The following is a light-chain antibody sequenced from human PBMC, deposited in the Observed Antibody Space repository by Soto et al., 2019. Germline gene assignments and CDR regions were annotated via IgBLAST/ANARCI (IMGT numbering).Light chain of an antibody. V-gene: IGKV1-39*01. CDR1: QSISVY. J-gene: IGKJ1*01. CDR3: QQSYSTPRT. Sequence: DIQMTQSPSPLSASVGDRVTITCRASQSISVYLNWYQQKPRRAPKLLIYATSTLQSGVPSRFSGSGSGTDFTLTISSLQPEDFATYYCQQSYSTPRTFGQGTKVDIK. CDR2: ATS.